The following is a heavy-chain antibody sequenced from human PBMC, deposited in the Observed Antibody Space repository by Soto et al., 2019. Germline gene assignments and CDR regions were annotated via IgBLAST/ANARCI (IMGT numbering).Heavy chain of an antibody. CDR1: GGTFRKFG. Sequence: SVKVSCKTSGGTFRKFGISWVRQAPGQGLEWMGGIIPFFGTAEYSQKFEDRITITADESTNTVYMDLRSLTSEDTAIYYCARTAPMDAGDKYYYDFWGQGALVTVSS. V-gene: IGHV1-69*13. CDR2: IIPFFGTA. D-gene: IGHD3-16*01. J-gene: IGHJ4*02. CDR3: ARTAPMDAGDKYYYDF.